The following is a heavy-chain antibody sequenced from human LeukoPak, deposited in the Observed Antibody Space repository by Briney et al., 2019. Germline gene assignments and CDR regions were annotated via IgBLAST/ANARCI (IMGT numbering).Heavy chain of an antibody. Sequence: RGSLRLSCAASGFTFSSYSMNWVRQAPGKGLEWVSSISSSSSYIYYADSVKGRFTISRDNAKNSLYLQMNSLRAEDTAVYYCASRARGPTVAGSDYYYGMDVWGQGTLVTVSS. J-gene: IGHJ6*02. CDR3: ASRARGPTVAGSDYYYGMDV. CDR1: GFTFSSYS. CDR2: ISSSSSYI. D-gene: IGHD6-19*01. V-gene: IGHV3-21*01.